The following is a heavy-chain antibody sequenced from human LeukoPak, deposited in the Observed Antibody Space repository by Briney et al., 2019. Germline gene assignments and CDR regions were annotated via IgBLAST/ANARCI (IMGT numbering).Heavy chain of an antibody. J-gene: IGHJ5*02. CDR1: GYTFIHHY. V-gene: IGHV1-46*04. D-gene: IGHD3-9*01. Sequence: ASVKVSCKASGYTFIHHYLHWVRQAPGQGLEWMGIINPFDGFTSYAQKLQGRVTMTSDTSTSTAYMELRSLRSDDTAVYYCARDLMDYDILTGYFSPWGQGTLVTVSS. CDR2: INPFDGFT. CDR3: ARDLMDYDILTGYFSP.